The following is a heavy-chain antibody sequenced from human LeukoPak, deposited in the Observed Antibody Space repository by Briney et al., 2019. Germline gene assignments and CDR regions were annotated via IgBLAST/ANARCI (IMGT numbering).Heavy chain of an antibody. CDR1: GFTFSSYA. Sequence: GGSLRLSCAASGFTFSSYAMSWVRQAPGMGLEWVSAISGSGGSTYYADSVKGRFTISRDNSKNTLYLQMNSLRAEDTAVYYCAKHGSRFLEWSFDYWGQGTLVTVSS. CDR3: AKHGSRFLEWSFDY. V-gene: IGHV3-23*01. J-gene: IGHJ4*02. D-gene: IGHD3-3*01. CDR2: ISGSGGST.